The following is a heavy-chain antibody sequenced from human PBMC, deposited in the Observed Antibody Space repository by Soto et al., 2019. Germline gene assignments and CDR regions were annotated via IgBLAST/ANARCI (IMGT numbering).Heavy chain of an antibody. J-gene: IGHJ3*02. CDR1: GFTFSRHS. Sequence: EVQLVESGGGLVKPGGSLRLSCAASGFTFSRHSMNWVRQAPGKGLEWVSCISGTGTFIYYSDSVKGRFTISRDDAKSSLYLQMNSLTGEDTAVYYCARGSVIDTGDALDIWGPGTMVTVS. CDR3: ARGSVIDTGDALDI. V-gene: IGHV3-21*06. CDR2: ISGTGTFI. D-gene: IGHD2-21*01.